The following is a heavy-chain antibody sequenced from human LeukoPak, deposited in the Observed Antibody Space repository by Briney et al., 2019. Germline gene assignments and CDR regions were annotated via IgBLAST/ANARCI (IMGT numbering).Heavy chain of an antibody. CDR3: RCSDSSGNWVFDY. CDR2: IAYSGNT. V-gene: IGHV4-39*01. Sequence: SEILSLTCTVSGGSISSGSYYWVWVRQPPGKGLEWVGSIAYSGNTYYNPPRKNRATMSVDPSGNQFSLRRRSVAAADTDQYAGRCSDSSGNWVFDYWGQGTLVTVSS. CDR1: GGSISSGSYY. D-gene: IGHD3-22*01. J-gene: IGHJ4*02.